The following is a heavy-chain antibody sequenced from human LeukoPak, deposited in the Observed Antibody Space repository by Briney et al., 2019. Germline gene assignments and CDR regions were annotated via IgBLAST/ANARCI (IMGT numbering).Heavy chain of an antibody. D-gene: IGHD3-10*01. CDR1: GFTFSSYA. CDR2: ISGSGGST. CDR3: AKAGRRFGESEIDY. J-gene: IGHJ4*02. Sequence: PGGPLRLSCAASGFTFSSYAMSWVRQAPGKGLEWVSAISGSGGSTYYADSVKGRFTISRDNSKNTLYLQMNSLRAEDTAVYYCAKAGRRFGESEIDYWGQGTLVTVSS. V-gene: IGHV3-23*01.